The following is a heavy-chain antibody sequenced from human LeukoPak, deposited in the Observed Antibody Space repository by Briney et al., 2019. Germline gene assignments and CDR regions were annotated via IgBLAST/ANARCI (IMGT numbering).Heavy chain of an antibody. D-gene: IGHD3-10*01. Sequence: GESLKISCKGSGYSFTSYWIGWVRQMPGKGREWMGIIYPGGSDTRYSPSFQGQVTISADKSISTAYLQWSSLKASDTAMYYCARSGGSGSYYPGPYGMDVWGQGTTVTVSS. CDR3: ARSGGSGSYYPGPYGMDV. CDR2: IYPGGSDT. V-gene: IGHV5-51*01. CDR1: GYSFTSYW. J-gene: IGHJ6*02.